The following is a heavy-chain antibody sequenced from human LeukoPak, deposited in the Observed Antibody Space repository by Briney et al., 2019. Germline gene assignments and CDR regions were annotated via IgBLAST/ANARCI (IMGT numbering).Heavy chain of an antibody. J-gene: IGHJ6*02. CDR2: IYTSGST. V-gene: IGHV4-4*07. CDR3: AGPNGGYFYGMDV. Sequence: PSETLSLTCAVSGGSISSYCWSWIRQPAGKGLEWIGRIYTSGSTNYNPSLKSRVPMSVDTSKNQFSLKLSSVTAADTAVYYCAGPNGGYFYGMDVWGQGTTVTVSS. CDR1: GGSISSYC. D-gene: IGHD4-23*01.